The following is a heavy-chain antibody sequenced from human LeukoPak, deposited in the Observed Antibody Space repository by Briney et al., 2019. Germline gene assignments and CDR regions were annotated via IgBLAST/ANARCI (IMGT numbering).Heavy chain of an antibody. J-gene: IGHJ4*02. CDR3: VRGLDSYSYAYGLY. V-gene: IGHV3-74*01. D-gene: IGHD5-18*01. Sequence: GGSLRLSCAASGFTFSTYWMHWVRQAPGKGLVWVSRIDGDGSDTNFADSVKGRFTISRDNAKDTVSLQMNSLRVEDTAVYYCVRGLDSYSYAYGLYWGQGTLVTVSS. CDR1: GFTFSTYW. CDR2: IDGDGSDT.